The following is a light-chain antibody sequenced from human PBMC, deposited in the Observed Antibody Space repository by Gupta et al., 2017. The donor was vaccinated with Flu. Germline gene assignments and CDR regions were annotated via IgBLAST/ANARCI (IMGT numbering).Light chain of an antibody. V-gene: IGLV1-44*01. J-gene: IGLJ3*02. Sequence: SVLTKPPSASGNPGQRVTISCSGSSYNIASNDVNWYQQLPGTAPKLLIFGDDQRPSGVPDRFSGSKSGTSASLAISGLQAEDEADYYCEAWDDSLNGHWVFGGGTKLTVL. CDR1: SYNIASND. CDR2: GDD. CDR3: EAWDDSLNGHWV.